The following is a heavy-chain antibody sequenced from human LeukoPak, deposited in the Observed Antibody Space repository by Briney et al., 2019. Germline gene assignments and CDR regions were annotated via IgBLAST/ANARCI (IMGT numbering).Heavy chain of an antibody. J-gene: IGHJ4*02. D-gene: IGHD5-18*01. CDR1: GGSIISSSYY. Sequence: SETLSVTCTVSGGSIISSSYYWGWIRQPPGKGLEWIGSIYYSGSTYYNPSLKSRVTISVDTSKNQFSLKLSSVTAADTAVYYCARQGGYSYGYVPPFFDYWGQGTLVTVSS. CDR2: IYYSGST. CDR3: ARQGGYSYGYVPPFFDY. V-gene: IGHV4-39*01.